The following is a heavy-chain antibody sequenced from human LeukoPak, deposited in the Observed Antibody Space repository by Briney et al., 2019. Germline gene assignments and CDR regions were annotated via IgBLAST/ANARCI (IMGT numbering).Heavy chain of an antibody. V-gene: IGHV6-1*01. CDR1: GDSVSSNSAT. D-gene: IGHD6-19*01. J-gene: IGHJ3*02. CDR3: ARVKEAFSARDAFDI. CDR2: TYYRSKWYN. Sequence: SQTLSFTCAISGDSVSSNSATWNWIRQSPSRGLEWLGRTYYRSKWYNDYAVSVKSRITINPDTSKNQFSLHLKSVTPEDTAVYYCARVKEAFSARDAFDIWGQGTVVTVSS.